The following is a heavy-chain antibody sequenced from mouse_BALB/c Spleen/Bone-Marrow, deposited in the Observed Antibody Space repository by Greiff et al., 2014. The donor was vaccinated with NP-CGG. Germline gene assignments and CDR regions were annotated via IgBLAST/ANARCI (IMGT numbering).Heavy chain of an antibody. V-gene: IGHV1-82*01. CDR2: IYPGDGET. CDR1: GHAFSSSW. J-gene: IGHJ4*01. CDR3: ATTVVAPMDY. D-gene: IGHD1-1*01. Sequence: VQLQQSGPELVKPGASVKISCKGSGHAFSSSWMNWVKWRPGQGLEWIGRIYPGDGETNYNGKFKGKATLTADESSSTAYMQLSSLTSVDSAVYFCATTVVAPMDYWGQGTSVTVSS.